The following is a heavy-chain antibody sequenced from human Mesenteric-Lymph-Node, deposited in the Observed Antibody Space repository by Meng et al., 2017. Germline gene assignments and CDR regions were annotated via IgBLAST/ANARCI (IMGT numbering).Heavy chain of an antibody. D-gene: IGHD3-10*01. Sequence: GESLKISCEVSGFTVSSNYMTWVRQAQGKGLEWVSVIYSGGSTYYADSVKGRFTISRDNSKNTLYLQMNSLRAEDTAVYYCARDKRFGESDYYYYGRDVWGQGTTVTVSS. V-gene: IGHV3-66*02. CDR2: IYSGGST. CDR3: ARDKRFGESDYYYYGRDV. CDR1: GFTVSSNY. J-gene: IGHJ6*02.